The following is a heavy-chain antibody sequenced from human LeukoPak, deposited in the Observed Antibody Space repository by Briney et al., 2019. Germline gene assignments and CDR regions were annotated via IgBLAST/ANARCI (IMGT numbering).Heavy chain of an antibody. Sequence: GGSLRLSCAASGFTFSSYWTSWVRQAPGKGLEWVANIKEDGSEKYYVDSVKGRFTISRDNAKNSLYLQMNSLRAEDTAVYYCARVRGIAVAGTASIYFDYWGQGTLVTVSS. CDR1: GFTFSSYW. J-gene: IGHJ4*02. V-gene: IGHV3-7*01. CDR3: ARVRGIAVAGTASIYFDY. D-gene: IGHD6-19*01. CDR2: IKEDGSEK.